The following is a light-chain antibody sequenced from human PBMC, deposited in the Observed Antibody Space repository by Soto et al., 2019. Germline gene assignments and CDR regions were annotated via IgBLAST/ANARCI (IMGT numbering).Light chain of an antibody. CDR2: WAS. V-gene: IGKV4-1*01. CDR3: QQYYNTPYT. J-gene: IGKJ2*01. CDR1: QSVLYSSNNNNY. Sequence: DIVMTQSPDSLAVSLGERATINCKSSQSVLYSSNNNNYLAWYQQKPGQPPKLLIYWASTQESGVPDRFSGSGSGTDFTLTISSLQAEDVAVYYCQQYYNTPYTFGQGTKLEIK.